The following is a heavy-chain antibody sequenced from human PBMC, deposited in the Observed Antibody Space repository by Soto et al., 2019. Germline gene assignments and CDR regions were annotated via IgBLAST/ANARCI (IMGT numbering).Heavy chain of an antibody. V-gene: IGHV1-18*01. CDR2: ISAHNGNT. J-gene: IGHJ4*02. CDR3: ARVRDYYDSSGYYVDY. CDR1: GYTFTSYG. Sequence: ASVKVSCKASGYTFTSYGISWVRQAPGQGLEWMGWISAHNGNTNHAQKLQGRVTMTTDTSTSTAYMELRSLRSDDTAVYYCARVRDYYDSSGYYVDYWGQGTLVTVSS. D-gene: IGHD3-22*01.